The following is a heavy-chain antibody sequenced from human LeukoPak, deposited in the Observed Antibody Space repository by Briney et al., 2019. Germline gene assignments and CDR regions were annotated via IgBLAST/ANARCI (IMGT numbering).Heavy chain of an antibody. CDR3: AVGPLYFQH. CDR1: GYSFTSYW. V-gene: IGHV5-51*01. CDR2: VYPGYSVT. Sequence: GESLKISCKGSGYSFTSYWIGWVRQMPGKGLEWMGIVYPGYSVTRYSPSFQGQVTISDDKSISTAYLQWSSMKASDTAMYYCAVGPLYFQHWGQGTLVTVSS. J-gene: IGHJ1*01.